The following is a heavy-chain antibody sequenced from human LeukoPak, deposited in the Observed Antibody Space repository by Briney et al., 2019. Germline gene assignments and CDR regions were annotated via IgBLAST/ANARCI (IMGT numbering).Heavy chain of an antibody. Sequence: ASVKVSCKSPGFTLTDHYIHWVRQGPGQGLEWMGYIGPHSTFTSSPQEFQGRVTMTRDASMSTAYMELTRLTSDDTAVYYCVREGEGPLSKDFDYWGQGTPVTVSS. J-gene: IGHJ4*02. CDR3: VREGEGPLSKDFDY. D-gene: IGHD2/OR15-2a*01. CDR2: IGPHSTFT. CDR1: GFTLTDHY. V-gene: IGHV1-2*02.